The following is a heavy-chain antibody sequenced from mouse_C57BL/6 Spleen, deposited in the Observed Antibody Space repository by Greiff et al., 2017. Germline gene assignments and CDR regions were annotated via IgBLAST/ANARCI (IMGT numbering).Heavy chain of an antibody. Sequence: VQLQQSGAELARPGASVKMSCKASGYTFTSYTMHWVKQRPGQGLEWIGYINPSSGYTTYNQQFKDKATLTADKSSSTAYMQLSSLTSEDSAVYYCESSGYYCSSPYWYFDVWGTGTTVTVSS. CDR1: GYTFTSYT. V-gene: IGHV1-4*01. CDR3: ESSGYYCSSPYWYFDV. D-gene: IGHD1-1*01. J-gene: IGHJ1*03. CDR2: INPSSGYT.